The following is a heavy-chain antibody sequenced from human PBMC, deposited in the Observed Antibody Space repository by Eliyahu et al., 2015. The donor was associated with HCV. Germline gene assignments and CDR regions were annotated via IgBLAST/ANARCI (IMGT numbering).Heavy chain of an antibody. Sequence: EVQLVESGGGLVQPGRSLRLSCAGSGFTFDGYVLHWVRQAPGKGLEWVSGISWNGNIIGYADSVKGRFTISRDNAKKSLYLQMNSLRAEDTALYYCAKDRGSGRNSFEYWGQGSLVTVSS. CDR2: ISWNGNII. J-gene: IGHJ4*02. D-gene: IGHD1-26*01. CDR1: GFTFDGYV. V-gene: IGHV3-9*01. CDR3: AKDRGSGRNSFEY.